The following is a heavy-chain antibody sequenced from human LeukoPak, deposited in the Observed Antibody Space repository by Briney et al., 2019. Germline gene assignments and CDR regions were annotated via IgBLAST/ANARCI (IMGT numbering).Heavy chain of an antibody. V-gene: IGHV7-4-1*02. Sequence: ASVKVSCKTSGYTFTNYAMNWVRQAPGQGLEWMGWIHPSTGNPAYAQGFTGRFVFSLDTSDSTTYLQISGLKAEDTAVYFCARAFQSLGGLSLPDYWGQGTLVTVSS. D-gene: IGHD3-16*02. J-gene: IGHJ4*02. CDR3: ARAFQSLGGLSLPDY. CDR2: IHPSTGNP. CDR1: GYTFTNYA.